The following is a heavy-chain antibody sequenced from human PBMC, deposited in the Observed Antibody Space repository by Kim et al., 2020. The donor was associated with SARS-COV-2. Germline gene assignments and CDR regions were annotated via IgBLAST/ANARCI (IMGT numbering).Heavy chain of an antibody. V-gene: IGHV5-10-1*01. Sequence: GESLKISCKGSGYSFTSYWISWVRQMPGKGLEWMGRIDPSDSYTNYSPSFQGHVTIPADKSISTAYLQWSSLKASDTAMYYCAQAEYGSGSPGYWGQGTLVTVSS. CDR2: IDPSDSYT. CDR3: AQAEYGSGSPGY. CDR1: GYSFTSYW. J-gene: IGHJ4*02. D-gene: IGHD3-10*01.